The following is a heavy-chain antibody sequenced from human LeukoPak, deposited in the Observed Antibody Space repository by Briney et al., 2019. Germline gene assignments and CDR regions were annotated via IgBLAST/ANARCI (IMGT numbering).Heavy chain of an antibody. CDR1: GGSVSSSSTYY. Sequence: PSETLSLTCTVSGGSVSSSSTYYWAWIRQPPGKGLEWIGSIYHSGSTYYNPSLKSRVTISADKSKNQFSLKLTYVTAADTAVYYCARDRMGVRAFDYWGQGTLVTVSS. J-gene: IGHJ4*02. D-gene: IGHD3-10*01. V-gene: IGHV4-39*07. CDR2: IYHSGST. CDR3: ARDRMGVRAFDY.